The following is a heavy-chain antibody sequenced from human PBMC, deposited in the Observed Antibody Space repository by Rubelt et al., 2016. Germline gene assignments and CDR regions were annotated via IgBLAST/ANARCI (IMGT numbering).Heavy chain of an antibody. Sequence: EVQLVESGGGLVKPGGSLRLSCAASGFTFSSYGMHWVRQAPGKGLEWVGRIKSKTDGGTTDYAAPVKGRLTSSRDDSKNTLYLQMNSLKTEDTAVYYCTTDPTYGSGILWGQGTLVTVSS. V-gene: IGHV3-15*01. J-gene: IGHJ4*02. CDR1: GFTFSSYG. D-gene: IGHD3-10*01. CDR2: IKSKTDGGTT. CDR3: TTDPTYGSGIL.